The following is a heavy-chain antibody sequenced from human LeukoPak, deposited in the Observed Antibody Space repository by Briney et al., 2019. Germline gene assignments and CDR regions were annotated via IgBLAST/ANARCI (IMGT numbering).Heavy chain of an antibody. D-gene: IGHD3-16*01. Sequence: SGGSLRLSCAASGFTFSFYGMNWVRQAPGKGLEWVSGIRGDAVTTYYADSVKGRFTISRDNSKNTMYLQMSSLGVEDTAVYFCAKDDAWGRYKDWGQGTLITVSS. CDR2: IRGDAVTT. J-gene: IGHJ1*01. V-gene: IGHV3-23*01. CDR1: GFTFSFYG. CDR3: AKDDAWGRYKD.